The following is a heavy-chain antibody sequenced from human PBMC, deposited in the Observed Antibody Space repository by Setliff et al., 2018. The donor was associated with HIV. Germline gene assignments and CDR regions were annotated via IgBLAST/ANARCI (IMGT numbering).Heavy chain of an antibody. D-gene: IGHD3-10*01. CDR2: INHSGST. V-gene: IGHV4-34*01. J-gene: IGHJ4*02. CDR1: GGSFSGYY. Sequence: PSETLSLTCAVYGGSFSGYYWSWIRQPPGKGLEWIGEINHSGSTNYNPSLKSRVTISVDTAKNQFSLKLSPVAAADTAVYYCARGRAPHYYYGSGSRSYYFDYWGQGTLVT. CDR3: ARGRAPHYYYGSGSRSYYFDY.